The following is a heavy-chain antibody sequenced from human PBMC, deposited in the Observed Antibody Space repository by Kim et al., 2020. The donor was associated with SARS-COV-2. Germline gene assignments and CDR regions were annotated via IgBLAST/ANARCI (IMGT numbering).Heavy chain of an antibody. CDR1: GYTFTSYA. Sequence: ASVKVSCKASGYTFTSYAMNWVRQAPGQGLEWMGWINTNTGNPTYAQGFTGRFVFSLDTSVSTAYLQISSLKAEDTAVYYCGTSRGLVYYYYYMDVWGKGTAATVSS. J-gene: IGHJ6*03. CDR2: INTNTGNP. V-gene: IGHV7-4-1*02. CDR3: GTSRGLVYYYYYMDV. D-gene: IGHD6-6*01.